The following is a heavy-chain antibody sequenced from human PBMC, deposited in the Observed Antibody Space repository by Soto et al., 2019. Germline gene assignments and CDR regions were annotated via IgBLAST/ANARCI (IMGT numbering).Heavy chain of an antibody. CDR3: ARDRGAPYAFWSDYYGMDV. V-gene: IGHV1-69*13. J-gene: IGHJ6*02. CDR1: GGTFSSYA. Sequence: SVKVSCKASGGTFSSYAISWVRQAPGQGLEWMGGIIPIFGTANYAQKFQGRVTITADESTSTAYMELSSLRSEDTAVYYCARDRGAPYAFWSDYYGMDVWGQGTTVTVSS. D-gene: IGHD3-3*01. CDR2: IIPIFGTA.